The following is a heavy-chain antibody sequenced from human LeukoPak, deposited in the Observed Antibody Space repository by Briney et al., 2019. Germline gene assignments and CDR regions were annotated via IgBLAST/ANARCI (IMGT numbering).Heavy chain of an antibody. CDR3: ARDDNLEGVGPIDY. Sequence: PSETLSLTCTVSGGSISSSSYYWGWIRQPPGKGLEWIGGIYYSGSTYYNPSLKSRVTISVDTSKNQFSLKLSSVTAADTAVYYCARDDNLEGVGPIDYWGQGTLVTVSS. CDR2: IYYSGST. D-gene: IGHD1-26*01. J-gene: IGHJ4*02. V-gene: IGHV4-39*02. CDR1: GGSISSSSYY.